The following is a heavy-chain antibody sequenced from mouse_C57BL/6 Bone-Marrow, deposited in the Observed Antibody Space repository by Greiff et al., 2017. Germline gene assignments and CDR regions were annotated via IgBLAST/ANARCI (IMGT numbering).Heavy chain of an antibody. V-gene: IGHV1-4*01. CDR3: ARTVTRAMDY. J-gene: IGHJ4*01. CDR1: GYTFTSYT. Sequence: QVQLKQSGAELARPGASVKMSCKASGYTFTSYTMHWVKQRPGQGLEWIGYINPSSGYTKYNQKFKDKATLTADQSSSTAYMQLSSLTSEDSAFYYCARTVTRAMDYWGQGTSVTVSS. D-gene: IGHD2-2*01. CDR2: INPSSGYT.